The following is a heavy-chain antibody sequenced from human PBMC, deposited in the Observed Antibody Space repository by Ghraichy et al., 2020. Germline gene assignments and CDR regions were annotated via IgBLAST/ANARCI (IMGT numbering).Heavy chain of an antibody. CDR1: GGSFGSYS. D-gene: IGHD3-9*01. CDR3: ARAPSHFDSVTGHVYYYAMDV. CDR2: IIPISDKV. Sequence: SVKVSCKASGGSFGSYSITWVRQAPGQGLEWMGGIIPISDKVNYAQNFQDRLTITADKSTNTAYMELSSLKTDDTAVFYCARAPSHFDSVTGHVYYYAMDVWGQGTPVTVSS. J-gene: IGHJ6*02. V-gene: IGHV1-69*06.